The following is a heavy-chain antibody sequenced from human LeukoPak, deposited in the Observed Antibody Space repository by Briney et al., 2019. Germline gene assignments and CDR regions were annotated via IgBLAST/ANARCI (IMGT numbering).Heavy chain of an antibody. V-gene: IGHV4-61*02. D-gene: IGHD3-10*01. J-gene: IGHJ5*02. CDR2: IYTGGST. CDR1: GGSISSGNYY. CDR3: ARERDLRSLRVREVWFDP. Sequence: SETLSLTCTVSGGSISSGNYYWSWIRQPAGKGLEFIGRIYTGGSTTYNPSLKSRVTISVDTSKNQFSLKLSSVTAADTAVHYCARERDLRSLRVREVWFDPWGQGTLVTVSS.